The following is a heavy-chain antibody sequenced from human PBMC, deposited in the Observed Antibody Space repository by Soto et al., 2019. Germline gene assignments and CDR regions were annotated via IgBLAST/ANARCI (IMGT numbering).Heavy chain of an antibody. J-gene: IGHJ5*02. CDR2: INPNSGGT. V-gene: IGHV1-2*04. CDR3: ARHRIAARQNWFDP. Sequence: ASVKVSCKASGYTFTGFYMHWVRQAPGQGLEWMGWINPNSGGTNYAQKFQGWVTMTRDTSISTAYMELSRLRSDDTAVYYCARHRIAARQNWFDPWGHGTLVTVSS. CDR1: GYTFTGFY. D-gene: IGHD6-6*01.